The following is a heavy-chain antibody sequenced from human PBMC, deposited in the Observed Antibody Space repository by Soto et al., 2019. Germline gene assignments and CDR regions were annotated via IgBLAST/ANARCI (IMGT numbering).Heavy chain of an antibody. J-gene: IGHJ4*02. Sequence: SETLSLTCTVSGGSISSNYWTWIRQPPGKGLEWIGYVYNSGSTNYNPSLKSRVTISEDTSKSQFSLKVNSMTAADTAVYYCARYRREAVAGYTLDNWGQGILVIVSS. D-gene: IGHD6-13*01. CDR2: VYNSGST. CDR3: ARYRREAVAGYTLDN. CDR1: GGSISSNY. V-gene: IGHV4-59*01.